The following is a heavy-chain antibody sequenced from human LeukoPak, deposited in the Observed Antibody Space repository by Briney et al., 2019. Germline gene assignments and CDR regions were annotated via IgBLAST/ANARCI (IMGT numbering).Heavy chain of an antibody. Sequence: KAGGSLRLSCAASGFTFNTYSMNWVRQAPGKGLEWVSFISSSGSSTYYADSVKGRFTISRDNAENSLFLQMNSLRVEDTAVYYCASLDSAATSRGSWGQGTLVTVSS. J-gene: IGHJ5*02. CDR2: ISSSGSST. CDR3: ASLDSAATSRGS. D-gene: IGHD6-13*01. CDR1: GFTFNTYS. V-gene: IGHV3-21*01.